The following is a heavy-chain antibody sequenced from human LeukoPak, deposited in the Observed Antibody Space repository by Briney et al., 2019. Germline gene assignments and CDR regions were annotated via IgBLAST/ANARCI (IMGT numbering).Heavy chain of an antibody. Sequence: PGGSLRLSCAASGFTFSSYAMSWIRQAPGKGLEWVSAISGSGGSTYYADSVKGRFTISRDNSKNTLYLQMNSLRAEDTAVYYCAKGYWVEWLFDYWGQGTLVTVSS. CDR3: AKGYWVEWLFDY. D-gene: IGHD3-3*01. J-gene: IGHJ4*02. CDR2: ISGSGGST. CDR1: GFTFSSYA. V-gene: IGHV3-23*01.